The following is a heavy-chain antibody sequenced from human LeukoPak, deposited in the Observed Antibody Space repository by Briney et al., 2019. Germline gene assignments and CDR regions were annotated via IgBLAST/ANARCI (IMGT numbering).Heavy chain of an antibody. V-gene: IGHV3-48*04. J-gene: IGHJ6*03. Sequence: GGSLRLSCAASGFTFSSYSMNWVRQAPGKGLEWVSYISSRSSTIYYADSVKGRFTISRDNAKNSLYLQMNSLRAEDTAVNYCARVNSPWSYYYDSSGWYYMDVWGKGTTVTVSS. D-gene: IGHD3-22*01. CDR2: ISSRSSTI. CDR1: GFTFSSYS. CDR3: ARVNSPWSYYYDSSGWYYMDV.